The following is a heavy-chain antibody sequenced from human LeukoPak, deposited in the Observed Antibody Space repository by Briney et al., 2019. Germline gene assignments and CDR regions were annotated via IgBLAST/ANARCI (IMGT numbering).Heavy chain of an antibody. V-gene: IGHV4-39*07. J-gene: IGHJ4*02. CDR1: SGFISSSSYY. CDR3: ARGYPIDY. Sequence: SETLSLTCTVSSGFISSSSYYWGWIRQPPGKGLEWIGSIYYSGSTYYNPSLKSRVTISVDTSKNQFSLKLSSVTAADTAVYYCARGYPIDYWGQGTLVTVSS. D-gene: IGHD1-14*01. CDR2: IYYSGST.